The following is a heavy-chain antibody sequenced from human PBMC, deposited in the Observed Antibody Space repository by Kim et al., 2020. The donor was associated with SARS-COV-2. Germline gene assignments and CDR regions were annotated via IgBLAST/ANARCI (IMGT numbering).Heavy chain of an antibody. Sequence: SETLSLTCTVSGGSISSSSYYWGWIRQPPGKGLEWIGSIYYSGSTYYNPSLKSLVTISVDTSKNQFSLKLSSVTAADTAVYYCARHPARGILYSFDPWGQGTLVTVSS. CDR3: ARHPARGILYSFDP. V-gene: IGHV4-39*01. CDR2: IYYSGST. D-gene: IGHD2-8*01. CDR1: GGSISSSSYY. J-gene: IGHJ5*02.